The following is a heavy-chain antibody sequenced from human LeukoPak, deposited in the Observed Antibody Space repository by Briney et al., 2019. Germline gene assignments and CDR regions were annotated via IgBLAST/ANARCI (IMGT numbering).Heavy chain of an antibody. Sequence: GESLQISCKGSGYIFSNYWIGWVRQMPGKGLEWMGIIYPGDSDTRYSPSFRGQVTISADKSISTAYLQWRSLKASDTAMYYCARQRDSSGYYFHGGDNDAFDIWGQGTMVTVSS. CDR3: ARQRDSSGYYFHGGDNDAFDI. D-gene: IGHD3-22*01. CDR2: IYPGDSDT. J-gene: IGHJ3*02. CDR1: GYIFSNYW. V-gene: IGHV5-51*01.